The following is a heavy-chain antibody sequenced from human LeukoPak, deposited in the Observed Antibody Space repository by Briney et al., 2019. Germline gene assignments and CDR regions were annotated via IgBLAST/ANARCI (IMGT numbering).Heavy chain of an antibody. CDR3: ARGSGYDFWSGYRHNWFDP. D-gene: IGHD3-3*01. CDR2: IYYSGST. Sequence: PSETLSLTCTVSGDSISSHYWSWIRQPPGKGLEWIGYIYYSGSTNYNPSLKSRVTISVDTSKNQFSLKLSSVTAADTAVYYCARGSGYDFWSGYRHNWFDPWGQGTLVTVSS. V-gene: IGHV4-59*11. CDR1: GDSISSHY. J-gene: IGHJ5*02.